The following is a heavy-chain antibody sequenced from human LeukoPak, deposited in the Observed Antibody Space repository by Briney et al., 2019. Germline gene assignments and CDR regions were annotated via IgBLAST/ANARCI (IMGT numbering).Heavy chain of an antibody. J-gene: IGHJ4*02. Sequence: ASVKVSCKASGYIFTVYYMHWVRQAPGQGLEWMRRINPNSGGTNYAQKFQGRVTMTRDTSITTTYLELTRLRSDDTAVYYCARSTVAKFPFDFWGQGTLVTVSS. CDR2: INPNSGGT. CDR1: GYIFTVYY. V-gene: IGHV1-2*06. D-gene: IGHD6-19*01. CDR3: ARSTVAKFPFDF.